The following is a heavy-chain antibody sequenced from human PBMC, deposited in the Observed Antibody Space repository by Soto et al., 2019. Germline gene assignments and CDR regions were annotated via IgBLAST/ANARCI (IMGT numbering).Heavy chain of an antibody. CDR1: GGSMTTGSYF. Sequence: PSETLSLTCNVSGGSMTTGSYFWSWIRQPPGKGPEWIGYVFRSGSVNYSPSFKSRVTISIDTSKNQFSLMLKSVTAADTAVYFCARARNRYFDYWGQGALVTVSS. D-gene: IGHD1-1*01. CDR2: VFRSGSV. V-gene: IGHV4-61*01. J-gene: IGHJ4*02. CDR3: ARARNRYFDY.